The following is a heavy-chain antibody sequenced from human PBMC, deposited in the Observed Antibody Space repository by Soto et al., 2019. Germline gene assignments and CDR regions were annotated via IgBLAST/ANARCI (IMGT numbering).Heavy chain of an antibody. J-gene: IGHJ6*02. D-gene: IGHD3-9*01. Sequence: QITLTESGPTLVKHTETLTLTCTFSGISLTNSGVGVSWIRQPPGKALEWLAVIYWDDAKHFSPSQKSRLTITKDTSKNQVVLTMTNMDSVDTATYFCAQMDFDLYGMDVWGQGTTVIVSS. CDR3: AQMDFDLYGMDV. CDR1: GISLTNSGVG. CDR2: IYWDDAK. V-gene: IGHV2-5*02.